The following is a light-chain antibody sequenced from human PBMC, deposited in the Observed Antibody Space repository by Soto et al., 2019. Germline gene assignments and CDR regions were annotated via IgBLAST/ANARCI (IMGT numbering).Light chain of an antibody. CDR2: GAS. CDR1: QSVSSSY. CDR3: QQCGCSPPPIT. J-gene: IGKJ5*01. V-gene: IGKV3-20*01. Sequence: EVGMTQSPATLSVSPGERATLSCRAIQSVSSSYLAWYQQAPRLLIYGASTRATGIPDRFSGSGSGTGFTLTISRLEPEDFAVYYCQQCGCSPPPITSGQGTRLEIK.